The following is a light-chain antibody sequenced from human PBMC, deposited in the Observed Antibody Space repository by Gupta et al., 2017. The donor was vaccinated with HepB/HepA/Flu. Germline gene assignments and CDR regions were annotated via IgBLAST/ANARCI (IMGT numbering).Light chain of an antibody. CDR1: TSNIGSNS. J-gene: IGLJ3*02. Sequence: QSLLTQPPSVSGTPGQRVTISCSGSTSNIGSNSVTWYQHFPGAAPNVFLYSHDQRPSGVPDRFSGSRSGTSASLAISGLQSDDEADYYCAAWDDSLNGWVFGGGTKLTVL. CDR3: AAWDDSLNGWV. V-gene: IGLV1-44*01. CDR2: SHD.